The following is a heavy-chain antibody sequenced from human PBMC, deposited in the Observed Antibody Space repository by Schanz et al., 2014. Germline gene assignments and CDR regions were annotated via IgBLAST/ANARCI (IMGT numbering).Heavy chain of an antibody. V-gene: IGHV3-9*01. CDR2: ISWNGAGI. CDR3: AKDIRIRLFFQFDS. J-gene: IGHJ4*02. CDR1: GFTVSSHY. D-gene: IGHD3-3*01. Sequence: EVQLVESGGGLIQPGGSLRLSCAASGFTVSSHYMSWVRQAPGKGLEWVSGISWNGAGIGYADSVKGRFTISRDNAKNSLYLQMNSVTAEDTALYYCAKDIRIRLFFQFDSWGQGTLVTVSS.